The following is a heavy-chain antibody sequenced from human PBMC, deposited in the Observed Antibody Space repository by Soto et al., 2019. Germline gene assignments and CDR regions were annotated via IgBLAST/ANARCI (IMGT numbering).Heavy chain of an antibody. CDR1: GFSLTTSGVG. CDR2: IYWDVDK. D-gene: IGHD3-10*01. CDR3: AHIGGSANYYPNYFDY. J-gene: IGHJ4*02. Sequence: QITLKESGPPLVKPTQTLTLTCTFSGFSLTTSGVGVTWIRQPPGKALDWLALIYWDVDKRYSPSLKTRLTITKDTSRNQVVLTMTDMDPLDTATYYCAHIGGSANYYPNYFDYWGQGSLVTVSS. V-gene: IGHV2-5*02.